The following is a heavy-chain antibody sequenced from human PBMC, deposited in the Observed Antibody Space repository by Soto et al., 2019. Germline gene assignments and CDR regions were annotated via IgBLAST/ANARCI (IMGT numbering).Heavy chain of an antibody. D-gene: IGHD1-26*01. Sequence: SETLSLTCTVSGGSISSYYWSWIRQPPGKGLEWIGYIYYSGSTNYNPSLKSRVTISVDTSKNQFSLKLSSVTAADTAVYYCARNSPSPVGEPDAFDIWGQGTMVTVSS. J-gene: IGHJ3*02. CDR2: IYYSGST. CDR1: GGSISSYY. V-gene: IGHV4-59*01. CDR3: ARNSPSPVGEPDAFDI.